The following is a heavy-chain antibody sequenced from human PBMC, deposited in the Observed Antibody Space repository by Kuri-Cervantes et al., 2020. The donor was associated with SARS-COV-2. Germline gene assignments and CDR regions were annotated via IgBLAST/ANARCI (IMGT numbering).Heavy chain of an antibody. J-gene: IGHJ4*02. CDR3: TSVHEMGVVFD. Sequence: GGSLRLSCAASGFTFSGYSMNWIRQAPGKGLEWVSSISGSGDDTHYADSVKGRFTISRDISKNTLYLQMNGLRAEDTAVYYCTSVHEMGVVFDWGQGTLVTVSS. V-gene: IGHV3-23*01. CDR2: ISGSGDDT. CDR1: GFTFSGYS. D-gene: IGHD3-16*01.